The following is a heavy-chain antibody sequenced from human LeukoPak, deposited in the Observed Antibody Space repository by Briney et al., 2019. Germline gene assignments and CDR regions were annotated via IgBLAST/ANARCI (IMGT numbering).Heavy chain of an antibody. V-gene: IGHV3-15*01. Sequence: GGSLRLSCAASGFPFSDDWMSWVRQAPGKGLEWVGRIKKKGDGGTTDYAAPVKGRFTISRDDSKNMLYLEMSNLKIEDTAVYYCTTVTMVRDYDYWGQGTLVTVSS. J-gene: IGHJ4*02. CDR2: IKKKGDGGTT. D-gene: IGHD3-10*01. CDR1: GFPFSDDW. CDR3: TTVTMVRDYDY.